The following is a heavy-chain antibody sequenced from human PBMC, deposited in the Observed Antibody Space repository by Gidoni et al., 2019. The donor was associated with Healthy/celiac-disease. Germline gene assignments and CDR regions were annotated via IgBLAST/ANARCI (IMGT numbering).Heavy chain of an antibody. J-gene: IGHJ4*02. Sequence: QVQLVESGGGVVQPGRSLRLSCAASGFTFSSYGMHWVRQAPGKGLEWVAVISYDGSNKYYADSVKGRFTISRDNSKNTLYLQMNSLRAEDTAVYYCAKGWSYQLSSSPPDDYFDYWGQGTLVTVSS. CDR3: AKGWSYQLSSSPPDDYFDY. CDR2: ISYDGSNK. CDR1: GFTFSSYG. V-gene: IGHV3-30*18. D-gene: IGHD2-2*01.